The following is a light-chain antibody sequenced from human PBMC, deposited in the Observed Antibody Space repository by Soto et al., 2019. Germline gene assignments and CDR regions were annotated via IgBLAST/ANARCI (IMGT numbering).Light chain of an antibody. CDR1: SSNIGSNY. Sequence: QLVLTQPPSASGTPGQRVTISCSGSSSNIGSNYVYWYQQLPGTAPNLLIYSNNQRPSGVPDRFSGSKSGTSASLAISGLRSEDEADYYCAAWDDSLSGLYVFGTGTKLTVL. CDR2: SNN. V-gene: IGLV1-47*02. J-gene: IGLJ1*01. CDR3: AAWDDSLSGLYV.